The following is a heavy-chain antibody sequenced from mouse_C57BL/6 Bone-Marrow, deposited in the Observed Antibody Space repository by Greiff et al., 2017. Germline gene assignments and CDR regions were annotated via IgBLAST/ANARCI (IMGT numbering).Heavy chain of an antibody. CDR1: GYTFTSYW. D-gene: IGHD2-4*01. J-gene: IGHJ4*01. CDR2: LDPSDSYT. Sequence: VQLQQPGAELVMPGASVKLSCKASGYTFTSYWMHWVKQRPGQGLEWIGELDPSDSYTNYNQKFKGKSTLTVDKSSSPAYMQLSSLTSEDSAVYYCAREDDYGNYYAMDYWGQGTSVTVSS. V-gene: IGHV1-69*01. CDR3: AREDDYGNYYAMDY.